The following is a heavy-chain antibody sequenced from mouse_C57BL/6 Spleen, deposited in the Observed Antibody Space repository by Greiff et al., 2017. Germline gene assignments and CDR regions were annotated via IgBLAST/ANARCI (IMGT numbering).Heavy chain of an antibody. CDR1: GYSITSGYY. CDR2: ISYDGSN. CDR3: ARIFDWYFDV. Sequence: DVQLVESGPGLVKPSQSLSLTCSVTGYSITSGYYWNWIRQFPGNKLEWMGYISYDGSNNYNPSLKNRISITRDTSKNQFFLKLNSVTTEDTATYYCARIFDWYFDVWGTGTTVTVSS. J-gene: IGHJ1*03. V-gene: IGHV3-6*01.